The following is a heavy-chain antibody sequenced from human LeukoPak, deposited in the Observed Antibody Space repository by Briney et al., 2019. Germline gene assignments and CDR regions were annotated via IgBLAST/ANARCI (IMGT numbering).Heavy chain of an antibody. CDR3: ARCMFGAYISYNYYYTDV. J-gene: IGHJ6*03. CDR2: IAIYNDNT. D-gene: IGHD3-16*01. V-gene: IGHV1-18*01. Sequence: GASVKVSCKASGYPFTTYGISWVRQAPGQGLEWMGWIAIYNDNTHSAQKFHGRVTMTTDTSTNTAYMELRSLRSDDTAVYYCARCMFGAYISYNYYYTDVWGKGTTVTVSS. CDR1: GYPFTTYG.